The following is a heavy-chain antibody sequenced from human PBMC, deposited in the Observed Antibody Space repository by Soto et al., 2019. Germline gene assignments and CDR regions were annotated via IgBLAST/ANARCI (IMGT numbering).Heavy chain of an antibody. CDR1: GVSFSTYG. J-gene: IGHJ4*02. CDR3: ATEGGVGYGSSWCDF. CDR2: IWHDGIYK. V-gene: IGHV3-33*01. D-gene: IGHD6-13*01. Sequence: QVQLVESGGGVVQPGRSLRLSCVASGVSFSTYGMHWGRPAPCTGLGWVASIWHDGIYKFNADDVKGRFAISRDKSMNSLYLQMNSLTVDDTTMEYCATEGGVGYGSSWCDFWGQGTLVTVSS.